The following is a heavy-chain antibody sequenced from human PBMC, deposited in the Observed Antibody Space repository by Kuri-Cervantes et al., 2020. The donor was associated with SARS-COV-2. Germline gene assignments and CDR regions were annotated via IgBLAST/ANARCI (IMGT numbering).Heavy chain of an antibody. CDR1: GFTFRNFQ. CDR3: ARGLSTNRPRY. V-gene: IGHV3-48*04. CDR2: ISSNSGTI. Sequence: GESLKISCGASGFTFRNFQMNWVRQAPGKGLEWISYISSNSGTIYYADSVKGRFTISRDNAKTSLLLQMNSLRAEDTAVYYCARGLSTNRPRYWGQGTLVTISS. D-gene: IGHD2-8*01. J-gene: IGHJ4*02.